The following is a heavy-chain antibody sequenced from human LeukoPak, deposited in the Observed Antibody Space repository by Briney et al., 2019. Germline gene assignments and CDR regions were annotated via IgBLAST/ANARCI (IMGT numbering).Heavy chain of an antibody. J-gene: IGHJ4*02. CDR2: INSDGSST. CDR3: ARAALNYCSGGTCYPIHYFDN. CDR1: GFTFSSYW. D-gene: IGHD2-15*01. V-gene: IGHV3-74*01. Sequence: PGGSLRLSCAASGFTFSSYWMHWVRQAPGKGLVWVSRINSDGSSTNYVDSVKGRFTISRDNAKSSLYLQMNSLRAEDTAVYYCARAALNYCSGGTCYPIHYFDNWGQGTLVTVSS.